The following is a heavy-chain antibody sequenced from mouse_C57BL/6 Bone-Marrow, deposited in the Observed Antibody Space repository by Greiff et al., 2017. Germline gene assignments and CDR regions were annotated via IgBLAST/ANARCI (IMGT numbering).Heavy chain of an antibody. CDR1: GYSITSDY. V-gene: IGHV3-8*01. Sequence: DVQLVESGPGLAKPSQTLSLTCSVTGYSITSDYWNWIRKFPGNKLEYMGYISYSGSTYYNPSLKSRISITRDTSKNQYYLQLNSVTTEDTATYYCARYRSNFYYAMDYWGQGTSVTVSS. CDR2: ISYSGST. D-gene: IGHD2-5*01. CDR3: ARYRSNFYYAMDY. J-gene: IGHJ4*01.